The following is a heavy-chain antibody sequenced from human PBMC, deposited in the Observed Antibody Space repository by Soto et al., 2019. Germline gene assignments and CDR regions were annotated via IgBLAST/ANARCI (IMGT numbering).Heavy chain of an antibody. J-gene: IGHJ3*02. Sequence: EVQLLESGGGLVQPGGSLRLSCAASGFTFSSYAMSWVRQAPGKGLEWVSAISGSGGSTYYADSVKGRFTISRDNSKNTLYLQMNSLRAEDTAVYYCAKDFDFWSGYFYAVDIWGQGTMVTVSS. D-gene: IGHD3-3*01. CDR3: AKDFDFWSGYFYAVDI. CDR2: ISGSGGST. CDR1: GFTFSSYA. V-gene: IGHV3-23*01.